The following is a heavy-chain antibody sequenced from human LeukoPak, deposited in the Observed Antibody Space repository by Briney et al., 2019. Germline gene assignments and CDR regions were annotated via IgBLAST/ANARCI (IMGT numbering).Heavy chain of an antibody. V-gene: IGHV3-30*03. D-gene: IGHD6-19*01. J-gene: IGHJ4*02. CDR1: GFTFSTYG. Sequence: QPGRSLRLSCAASGFTFSTYGMHWVRQAPGKGLEWVAVISYDGSNKYFADSVKGRFTTSRDNAKNSLYLQMNSPRAEDTAVYYCARGLAVAAMGDYWGQGTLVTVSS. CDR3: ARGLAVAAMGDY. CDR2: ISYDGSNK.